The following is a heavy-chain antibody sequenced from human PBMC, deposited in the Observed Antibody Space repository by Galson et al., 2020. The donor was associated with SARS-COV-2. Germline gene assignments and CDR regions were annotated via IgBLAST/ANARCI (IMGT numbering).Heavy chain of an antibody. Sequence: GESLKISCKASGYSFTYYWIAWVRQMPGKGLEWMGIIYPGDSDVRYSPSFQGQVTISADKSISTAYLQWTTLKASDTAMYYCARSQKSDQWLVLDAFDIWGQGTMVNVSS. CDR2: IYPGDSDV. J-gene: IGHJ3*02. CDR1: GYSFTYYW. V-gene: IGHV5-51*01. CDR3: ARSQKSDQWLVLDAFDI. D-gene: IGHD6-19*01.